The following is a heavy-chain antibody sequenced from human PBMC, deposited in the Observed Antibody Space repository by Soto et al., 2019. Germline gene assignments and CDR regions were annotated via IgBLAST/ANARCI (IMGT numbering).Heavy chain of an antibody. Sequence: QLQLQESGSGLVKPSQTLSLTCAVSGDSISSGGYSWSWIRQPPGKGLEWIGYIYHSGGTYYNPARISRVTISVDRSKNQFSLKLNSVTAADTAVYYCASGRPTALDYWGQGTLVTVSS. CDR3: ASGRPTALDY. CDR2: IYHSGGT. V-gene: IGHV4-30-2*01. D-gene: IGHD1-26*01. CDR1: GDSISSGGYS. J-gene: IGHJ4*02.